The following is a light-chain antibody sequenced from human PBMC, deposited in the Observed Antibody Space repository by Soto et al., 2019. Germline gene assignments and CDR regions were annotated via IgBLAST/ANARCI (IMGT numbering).Light chain of an antibody. V-gene: IGKV3-15*01. CDR2: GAS. J-gene: IGKJ5*01. CDR1: QSISSK. Sequence: EIVMSQSPATLSVSPGERAALSCRASQSISSKLAWYQQKPGQAPRLLIYGASTRATGIPDRFSGSGSGTEFTLTISRLEPEDFAVYYCQQCGSSSTFGQGTRLEIK. CDR3: QQCGSSST.